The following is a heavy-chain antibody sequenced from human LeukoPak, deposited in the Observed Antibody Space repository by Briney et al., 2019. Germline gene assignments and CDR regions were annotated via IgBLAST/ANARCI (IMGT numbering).Heavy chain of an antibody. CDR2: INPNSGGT. D-gene: IGHD6-13*01. CDR3: ARGWSAAGTLGAFDP. Sequence: ASVKVSCKASGYTFTGYYMHWVRQAPGQGLEWMGWINPNSGGTNYAQKFQGRVTMTRDTSISTAYMELSRLRSDDTAVYYCARGWSAAGTLGAFDPWGQGTLVTVSS. CDR1: GYTFTGYY. V-gene: IGHV1-2*02. J-gene: IGHJ5*02.